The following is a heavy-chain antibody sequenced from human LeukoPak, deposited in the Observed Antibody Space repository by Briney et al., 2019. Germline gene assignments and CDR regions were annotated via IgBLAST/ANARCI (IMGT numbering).Heavy chain of an antibody. CDR2: INPNSGGT. V-gene: IGHV1-2*02. Sequence: ASVKVACKPSGYTFTGYYMHWVRPAPGQGLAWMGCINPNSGGTNYAQKCQGTVTTTRDPASSTAYMELSRLTSDDTAVHYCARVRARSGSYSALDIWGQGTMVTVSS. CDR1: GYTFTGYY. CDR3: ARVRARSGSYSALDI. J-gene: IGHJ3*02. D-gene: IGHD3-22*01.